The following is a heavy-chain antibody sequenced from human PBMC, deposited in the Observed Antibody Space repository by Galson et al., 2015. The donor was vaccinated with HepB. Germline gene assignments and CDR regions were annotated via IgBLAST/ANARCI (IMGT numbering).Heavy chain of an antibody. CDR2: IYPGDSDT. CDR3: ATSGSGSYYNPYYYGMDV. J-gene: IGHJ6*02. CDR1: GYSFTSYW. D-gene: IGHD3-10*01. Sequence: QSGAEVKKPGESLKISCKGSGYSFTSYWIGWVRQMPGKGLEWMGIIYPGDSDTRYSPSFQGQVTISADKSISTAYLQWSSLKASDTAMYYCATSGSGSYYNPYYYGMDVWGQGTTVTVSS. V-gene: IGHV5-51*01.